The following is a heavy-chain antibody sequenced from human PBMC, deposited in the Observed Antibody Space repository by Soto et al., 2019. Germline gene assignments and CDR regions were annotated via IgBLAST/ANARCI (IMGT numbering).Heavy chain of an antibody. J-gene: IGHJ4*02. V-gene: IGHV3-48*01. CDR2: ISSSTSTI. CDR3: ATDMGSAPVAY. D-gene: IGHD3-10*01. Sequence: EVQLVESGGGLVQPGGSLRLSCAASGFTFSSYSMNWVRQAPGKGLEWVSYISSSTSTIYYADAVKGRFTISSDNANNSLYLKMNMLRAEDTVVYYCATDMGSAPVAYWGQGILVTVSS. CDR1: GFTFSSYS.